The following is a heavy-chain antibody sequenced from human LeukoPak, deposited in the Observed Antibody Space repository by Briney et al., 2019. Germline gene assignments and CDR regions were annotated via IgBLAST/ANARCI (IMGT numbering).Heavy chain of an antibody. CDR3: ARGPSGYHNT. CDR2: ISSNGGNT. D-gene: IGHD5-12*01. J-gene: IGHJ4*02. CDR1: GFTFSDYA. Sequence: PGGSLRLSCVASGFTFSDYAMHWVRQAPGKGLEYLSVISSNGGNTYYANSVKGRFTISRDNSKKTLYLQMGSLRAEDMAVYYCARGPSGYHNTGGQGTLVTVSS. V-gene: IGHV3-64*01.